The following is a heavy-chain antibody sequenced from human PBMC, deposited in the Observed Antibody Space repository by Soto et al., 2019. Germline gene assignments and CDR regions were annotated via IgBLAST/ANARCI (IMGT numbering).Heavy chain of an antibody. V-gene: IGHV4-30-2*01. J-gene: IGHJ4*02. CDR2: IYHSGST. CDR1: GGSISSGGYS. CDR3: ARGMTTVTTLDY. Sequence: SETLSLTCAVSGGSISSGGYSWSWIRQPPGKGLEWIGYIYHSGSTYYNPSLRSRVTISVDRSKNQFSLKLSSVTAVDTAVYYCARGMTTVTTLDYWGQGTLVTVPS. D-gene: IGHD4-4*01.